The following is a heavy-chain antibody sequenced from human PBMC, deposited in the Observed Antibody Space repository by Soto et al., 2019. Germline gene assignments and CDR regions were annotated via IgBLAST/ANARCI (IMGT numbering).Heavy chain of an antibody. J-gene: IGHJ4*02. V-gene: IGHV3-7*01. D-gene: IGHD3-9*01. CDR1: GFTFSSYW. CDR3: ARVRYYDILTGYYYFDY. CDR2: IKQDGSEK. Sequence: GGSLRLSCAASGFTFSSYWMSWVRQAPGKGLEWVANIKQDGSEKYYVDSVKGRFTISRDNAKNSLYLQMNSLGAEDTAVYYCARVRYYDILTGYYYFDYWGQGTLVTVSS.